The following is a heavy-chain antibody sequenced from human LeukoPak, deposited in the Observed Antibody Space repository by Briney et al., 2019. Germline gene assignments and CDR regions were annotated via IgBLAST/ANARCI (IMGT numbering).Heavy chain of an antibody. Sequence: GRSLRLSCAASGFTFSSYAMHWVRQAPGKGLEWVAVISYDGSNKYYADSVKGRFTIFRDNSKNTLYLQMNSLRAEDTAVYYCARGSGVWGSYRHTVDYWGQGTLVTVSS. CDR3: ARGSGVWGSYRHTVDY. D-gene: IGHD3-16*02. V-gene: IGHV3-30-3*01. CDR2: ISYDGSNK. J-gene: IGHJ4*02. CDR1: GFTFSSYA.